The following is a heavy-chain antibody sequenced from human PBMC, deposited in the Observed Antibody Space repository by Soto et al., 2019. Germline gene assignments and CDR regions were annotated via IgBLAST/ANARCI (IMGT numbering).Heavy chain of an antibody. CDR1: GFSFSDSY. D-gene: IGHD3-10*01. J-gene: IGHJ6*02. CDR3: ARDRGGYGPPDV. CDR2: ISGSSGST. Sequence: QVQLVESGGGLVKPGGSLRLSCAASGFSFSDSYMSWVRQAPGKGLEWVAYISGSSGSTGYADSVKGRFTFSRDIAKNSLYLQMNSLRGEDTAVYYCARDRGGYGPPDVWGQGTTVTVSS. V-gene: IGHV3-11*06.